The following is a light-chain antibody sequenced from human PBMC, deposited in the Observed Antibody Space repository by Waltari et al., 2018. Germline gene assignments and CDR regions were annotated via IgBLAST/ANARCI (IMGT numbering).Light chain of an antibody. CDR3: QQSYSTLLYT. J-gene: IGKJ2*01. V-gene: IGKV1-39*01. CDR1: QSISSY. Sequence: SPSSLSASVGDRVTITCRASQSISSYLNWYQQKPGKAPKLLIYAASSLQSGVPSRFSGSGSGTDFTLTISSLQPEDFATYYCQQSYSTLLYTFGQGTKLEIK. CDR2: AAS.